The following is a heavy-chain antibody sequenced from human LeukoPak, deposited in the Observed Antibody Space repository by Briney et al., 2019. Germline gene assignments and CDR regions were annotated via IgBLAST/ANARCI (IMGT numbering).Heavy chain of an antibody. D-gene: IGHD3-10*01. CDR2: FDPEDGET. V-gene: IGHV1-24*01. CDR1: GYTLTELS. J-gene: IGHJ5*02. Sequence: ASVKVSCKVPGYTLTELSMHWVRQAPGKGLEWMGGFDPEDGETIYAQKFQGRVTMTEDTSTDTAYMELSSLRSEDTAVYYCATLGDMVRENWFDPWGQGTLVTVSS. CDR3: ATLGDMVRENWFDP.